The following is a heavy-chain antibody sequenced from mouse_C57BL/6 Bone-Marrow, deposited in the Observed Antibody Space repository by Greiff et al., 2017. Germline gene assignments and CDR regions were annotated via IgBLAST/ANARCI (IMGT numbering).Heavy chain of an antibody. J-gene: IGHJ4*01. CDR1: GFTFSDYG. D-gene: IGHD2-12*01. Sequence: EVQRVESGGGLVKPGGSLKLSCAASGFTFSDYGMHWVRQAPEKGLEWVAYISSGSSTIYYADTVKGRFTISRDNAKNTLFLQMTSLRSEDTAMYYCARGSYPHYYAMDYWGQGTSVTVSS. CDR3: ARGSYPHYYAMDY. CDR2: ISSGSSTI. V-gene: IGHV5-17*01.